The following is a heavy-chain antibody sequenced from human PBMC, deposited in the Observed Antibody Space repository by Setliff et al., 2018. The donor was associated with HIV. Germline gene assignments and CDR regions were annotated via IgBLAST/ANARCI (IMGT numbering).Heavy chain of an antibody. J-gene: IGHJ4*02. CDR3: AKGAGFYGDYTFDY. Sequence: PSETLSLTCTVSGGSISSRSYYWSWLRQPAGKVLEWIGRNYSTGSTNYNPSLQSRVSISMDASKNKFPLKVTSVTSADTAVYYCAKGAGFYGDYTFDYWGQGNLVTVSS. CDR1: GGSISSRSYY. D-gene: IGHD4-17*01. V-gene: IGHV4-61*10. CDR2: NYSTGST.